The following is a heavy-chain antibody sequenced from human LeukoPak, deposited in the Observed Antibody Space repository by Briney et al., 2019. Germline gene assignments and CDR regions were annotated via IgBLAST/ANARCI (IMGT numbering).Heavy chain of an antibody. CDR1: GFTFSGSS. Sequence: PGGSLRLSCAASGFTFSGSSMNWVRQAPGKGLEWVSAISGSGGSTSYAQKFQGRVTMTRDMSTSTVYMELSSLRSEDTAVYYCARDRDSDSSGYYFDYWGQGTLVTVSS. CDR2: ISGSGGST. D-gene: IGHD3-22*01. V-gene: IGHV3-23*01. J-gene: IGHJ4*02. CDR3: ARDRDSDSSGYYFDY.